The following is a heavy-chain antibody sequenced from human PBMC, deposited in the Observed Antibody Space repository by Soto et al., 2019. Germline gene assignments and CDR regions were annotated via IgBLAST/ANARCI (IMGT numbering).Heavy chain of an antibody. CDR2: ISANGQGI. CDR3: AKDRDYPRDQFHY. J-gene: IGHJ4*02. D-gene: IGHD2-2*01. V-gene: IGHV3-23*01. CDR1: GFTFTYYA. Sequence: GXLRLSCTASGFTFTYYAFSWVRQSPGKGLEWVSAISANGQGIYYADSVRGRFTISRDNSKNTVFLHMDSLRAEDTAVYYCAKDRDYPRDQFHYWGQGTLVTVS.